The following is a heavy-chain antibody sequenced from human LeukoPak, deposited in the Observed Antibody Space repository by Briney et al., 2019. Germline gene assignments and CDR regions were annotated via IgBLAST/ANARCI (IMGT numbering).Heavy chain of an antibody. J-gene: IGHJ5*02. CDR2: IIPIFGTA. Sequence: SVKVSCKASGGTFSSYAISWVRQAPGQGLEWMGGIIPIFGTANYAQKFQGRVTITTDESTSTAYMELSSLRSEDTAVYYCARDRYCSSTSCYRDNWFDPWGLGTLVTVSS. D-gene: IGHD2-2*02. V-gene: IGHV1-69*05. CDR3: ARDRYCSSTSCYRDNWFDP. CDR1: GGTFSSYA.